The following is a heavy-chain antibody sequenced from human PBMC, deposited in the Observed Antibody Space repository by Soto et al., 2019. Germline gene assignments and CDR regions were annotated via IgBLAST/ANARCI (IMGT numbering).Heavy chain of an antibody. J-gene: IGHJ4*02. D-gene: IGHD6-13*01. CDR3: AREVAAGFFDY. Sequence: ASVKVSCKAPGDTFTSYYMHWVRQAPGHGLEWMGVINPNGGSTRFAQKFQGRVTMTSDTSTSTVYMELSSVTAADTAVYYCAREVAAGFFDYWGQGTLVTVSS. V-gene: IGHV1-46*01. CDR1: GDTFTSYY. CDR2: INPNGGST.